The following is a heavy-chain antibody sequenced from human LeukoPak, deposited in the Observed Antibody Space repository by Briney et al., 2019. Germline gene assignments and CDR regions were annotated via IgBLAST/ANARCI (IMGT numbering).Heavy chain of an antibody. CDR2: INPSGGST. D-gene: IGHD3-10*01. J-gene: IGHJ4*01. V-gene: IGHV1-46*01. Sequence: ASVKVSCKASGYTFTSYYMHWVRQAPGQGLEWMGIINPSGGSTSYAQKFQGRVTMTRDTSTSTVYMELSSLRSEDTAVYYCAGSLNGSGSYYDSFDYCGQGTLVTVSS. CDR3: AGSLNGSGSYYDSFDY. CDR1: GYTFTSYY.